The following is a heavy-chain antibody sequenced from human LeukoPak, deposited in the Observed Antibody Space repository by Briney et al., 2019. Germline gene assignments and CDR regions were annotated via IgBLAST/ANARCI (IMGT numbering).Heavy chain of an antibody. CDR1: GGSISSYY. CDR3: ARAVYSSSFPFDY. V-gene: IGHV4-59*01. Sequence: SETLSLTCTVSGGSISSYYWSWIRQPPGKGLEWIGYIYYSGSTNYNPSLKSRVTISVDTSKNQFSLKLSSVTAADTAVYYCARAVYSSSFPFDYWGQGTLVTVSS. CDR2: IYYSGST. D-gene: IGHD6-6*01. J-gene: IGHJ4*02.